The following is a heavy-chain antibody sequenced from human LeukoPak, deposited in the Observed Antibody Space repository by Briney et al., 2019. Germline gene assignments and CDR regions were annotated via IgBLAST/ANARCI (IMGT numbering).Heavy chain of an antibody. CDR1: GGTFTSYA. V-gene: IGHV1-69*05. Sequence: SVKVSCKASGGTFTSYAISWVRQAPGQGLEWMGGIIPIFGTANYAQKFQGRVTITTDESTSTAYMELSSLRSEDTAVYYCARGRDWNYAHFDYWGQGTLVTVSS. CDR2: IIPIFGTA. D-gene: IGHD1-7*01. CDR3: ARGRDWNYAHFDY. J-gene: IGHJ4*02.